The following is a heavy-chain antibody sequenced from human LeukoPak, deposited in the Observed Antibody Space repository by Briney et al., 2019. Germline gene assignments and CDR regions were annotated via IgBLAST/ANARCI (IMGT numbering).Heavy chain of an antibody. V-gene: IGHV4-59*01. D-gene: IGHD1-1*01. CDR1: GGSFSGYY. Sequence: SETLSLTCAVYGGSFSGYYWSWIRQPPGKGLEWFGYVYDSGTTNYNPSLKSRVTISVDTSKNQFSLKLSSVTAADTAVYYCARVSWFPGTSYYYMDVWGKGTTVTVSS. CDR3: ARVSWFPGTSYYYMDV. CDR2: VYDSGTT. J-gene: IGHJ6*03.